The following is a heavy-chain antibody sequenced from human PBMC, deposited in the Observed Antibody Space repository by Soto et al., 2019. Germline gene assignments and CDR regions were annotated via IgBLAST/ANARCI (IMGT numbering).Heavy chain of an antibody. CDR3: ARGGTLCTNGVCLPGHDAFDI. J-gene: IGHJ3*02. V-gene: IGHV1-69*13. CDR1: GGTFSSYA. Sequence: SVKVSCKASGGTFSSYAISWVRQAPGQGLEWMGGIIPIFGTANYAQKFQGRVTITADESTSTAYMELSSLRSEDMAVYYCARGGTLCTNGVCLPGHDAFDIWGQWTMVSVSS. CDR2: IIPIFGTA. D-gene: IGHD2-8*01.